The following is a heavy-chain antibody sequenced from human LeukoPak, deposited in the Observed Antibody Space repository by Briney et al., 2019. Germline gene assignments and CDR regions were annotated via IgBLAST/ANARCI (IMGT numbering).Heavy chain of an antibody. D-gene: IGHD3-10*01. V-gene: IGHV1-18*01. Sequence: ASEKLSCKASGYTCTIYGISWVRQAPRQGLEWMGWTSAHNGNTNYAQKLEGRVTMTTDRSTSTAYMELRSLRSEDTAVYYCARGILLWFGELFYFDYWGQGTLVTVSS. CDR2: TSAHNGNT. J-gene: IGHJ4*02. CDR1: GYTCTIYG. CDR3: ARGILLWFGELFYFDY.